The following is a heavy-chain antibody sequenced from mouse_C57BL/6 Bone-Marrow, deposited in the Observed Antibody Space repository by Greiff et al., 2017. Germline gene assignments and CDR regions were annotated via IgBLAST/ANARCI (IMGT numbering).Heavy chain of an antibody. D-gene: IGHD1-1*01. CDR3: TPITTVVGDY. V-gene: IGHV14-4*01. Sequence: EVKLMESGAELVRPGASVKLSCTASGFNIKDDYMHWVKQRPEQGLEWIGWIDPENGDTEYASKFQGKATITADTSSNTAYLQLSSLTSEDTAVYYCTPITTVVGDYWGQGTTLTVSS. CDR1: GFNIKDDY. CDR2: IDPENGDT. J-gene: IGHJ2*01.